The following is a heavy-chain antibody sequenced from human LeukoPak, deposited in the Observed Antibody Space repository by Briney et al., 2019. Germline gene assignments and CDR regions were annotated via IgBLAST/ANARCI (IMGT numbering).Heavy chain of an antibody. CDR1: GFTFDDYA. Sequence: PGGSLRLSCAASGFTFDDYAMHWVRQAPGKGLELVSGISWNSGSIGYADSVKGRFTISRDNAKNSLYLQMNSLRAEDTALYYCAKGLTYYYDSSALGLFDPWGQGTLVTVSS. CDR2: ISWNSGSI. J-gene: IGHJ5*02. CDR3: AKGLTYYYDSSALGLFDP. D-gene: IGHD3-22*01. V-gene: IGHV3-9*01.